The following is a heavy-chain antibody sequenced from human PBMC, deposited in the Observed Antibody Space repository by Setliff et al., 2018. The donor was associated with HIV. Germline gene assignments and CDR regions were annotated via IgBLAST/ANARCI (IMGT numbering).Heavy chain of an antibody. D-gene: IGHD3-9*01. CDR3: VRERDDLTGYYQDY. V-gene: IGHV4-4*09. Sequence: PSETLSLTCSVSGGSISGHFWSWIRQSPGKGLEWIGYIYGNGNTKYNRFLNSRVTISVDTSKNQFSLKLSSVTAADTAVYYCVRERDDLTGYYQDYWGQGTLVTVSS. CDR1: GGSISGHF. CDR2: IYGNGNT. J-gene: IGHJ4*02.